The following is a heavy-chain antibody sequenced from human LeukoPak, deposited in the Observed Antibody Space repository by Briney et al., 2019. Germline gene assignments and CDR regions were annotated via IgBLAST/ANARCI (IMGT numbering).Heavy chain of an antibody. D-gene: IGHD2-21*02. CDR3: ARWVTSPHFGLDV. CDR1: GFTFSTYW. J-gene: IGHJ6*02. V-gene: IGHV3-7*05. CDR2: IKRDAGEK. Sequence: GGSVRLSCAASGFTFSTYWMSWVRQAPGKGLEWVANIKRDAGEKYYVDSVMGRFTISRDNAKNSLFLQMNGLGGEDTAVYYCARWVTSPHFGLDVWGQGTTVTVSS.